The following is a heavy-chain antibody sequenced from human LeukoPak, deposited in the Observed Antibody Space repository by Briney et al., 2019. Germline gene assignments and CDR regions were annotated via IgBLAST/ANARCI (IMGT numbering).Heavy chain of an antibody. CDR1: GGSIGSYY. Sequence: PSETLSLTCTVSGGSIGSYYWSCIRQTAGKGLEWIGRIYTSGSTNYNPSLKSRVTMSVDTSKNQFSLKLSSVTAADTAVYYCPRDDYSRMDVWGQGTTVTVSS. D-gene: IGHD4-11*01. J-gene: IGHJ6*02. V-gene: IGHV4-4*07. CDR2: IYTSGST. CDR3: PRDDYSRMDV.